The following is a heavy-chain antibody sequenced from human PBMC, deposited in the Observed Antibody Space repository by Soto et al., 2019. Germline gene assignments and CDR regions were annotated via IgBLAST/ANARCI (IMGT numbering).Heavy chain of an antibody. V-gene: IGHV4-34*01. CDR1: GGSFSGYY. CDR2: INHSGST. Sequence: SETLSLTCVVYGGSFSGYYWSWIRQPPGKGLEWIGEINHSGSTNYNPSLKSRVTISVDTSKNQFSLKLSSVTAADTAVYYCARVGLAAAGAPDYWGQGTLVTVSS. CDR3: ARVGLAAAGAPDY. D-gene: IGHD6-13*01. J-gene: IGHJ4*02.